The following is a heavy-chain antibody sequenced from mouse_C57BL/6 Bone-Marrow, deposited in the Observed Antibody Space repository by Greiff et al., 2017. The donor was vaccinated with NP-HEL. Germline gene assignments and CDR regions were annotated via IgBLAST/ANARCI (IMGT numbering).Heavy chain of an antibody. V-gene: IGHV2-2*01. J-gene: IGHJ4*01. Sequence: VKLMESGPGLVQPSQSLSITCTVSGFSLTSYGVHWVRQSPGKGLEWLGVIWSGGSTDYNAAFISRLSISKDNSKSQVFFKMNSLQADDTAIYYCARRGDVSSYYAMDYWGQGTSVTVSS. CDR3: ARRGDVSSYYAMDY. CDR1: GFSLTSYG. CDR2: IWSGGST.